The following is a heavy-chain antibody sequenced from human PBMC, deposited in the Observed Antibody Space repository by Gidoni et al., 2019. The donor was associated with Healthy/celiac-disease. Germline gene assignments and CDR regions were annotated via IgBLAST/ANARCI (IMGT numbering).Heavy chain of an antibody. D-gene: IGHD6-6*01. CDR2: ISDDGSNK. V-gene: IGHV3-30-3*01. J-gene: IGHJ6*02. Sequence: QVQLVDSGGGVVQPGRSLRLSCAASGFTFSSYAMYWFRQAPGKGLEWVAVISDDGSNKYYADSVKGRFTISRDNSKNTLYLQMNSLRAEDTAVYDCARIGRGSSSSGVDYYYYYGMDVWGQGTTVTVSS. CDR3: ARIGRGSSSSGVDYYYYYGMDV. CDR1: GFTFSSYA.